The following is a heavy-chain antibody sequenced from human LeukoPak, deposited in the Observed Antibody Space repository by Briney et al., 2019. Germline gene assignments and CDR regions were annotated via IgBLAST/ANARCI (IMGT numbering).Heavy chain of an antibody. Sequence: GGSLRLSCAASGFAFSSYAMSWVRQAPGKGLEWVSCISGSGGSIYYADSVKGRFTISRDNSKNTLYLQMNSLRAEDTAIYYCAKEAVAAAGPFDHWGQGTLVTVSS. V-gene: IGHV3-23*01. J-gene: IGHJ4*02. CDR3: AKEAVAAAGPFDH. CDR1: GFAFSSYA. CDR2: ISGSGGSI. D-gene: IGHD6-13*01.